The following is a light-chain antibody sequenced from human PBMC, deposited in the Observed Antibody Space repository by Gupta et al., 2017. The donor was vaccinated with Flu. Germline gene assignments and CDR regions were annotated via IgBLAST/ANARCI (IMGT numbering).Light chain of an antibody. CDR3: QQRDSTPRT. CDR2: AAS. Sequence: DIQMTQSPSSLSASVGDRVTITCRASQSISSYLNWYQQKPGKAPKLLIYAASSLQSGVPSRFSGSGSGTDLTLTISSLQPEDFATYYCQQRDSTPRTFGGWTKVEIK. V-gene: IGKV1-39*01. J-gene: IGKJ4*01. CDR1: QSISSY.